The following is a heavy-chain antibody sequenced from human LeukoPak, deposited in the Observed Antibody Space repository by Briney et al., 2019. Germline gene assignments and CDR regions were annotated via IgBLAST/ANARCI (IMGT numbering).Heavy chain of an antibody. V-gene: IGHV4-59*01. Sequence: SETLSLTCTVSGGSISSYYWSWIRQPPGKGLEWIGYIYYSGSTNYNPSLKSRVTISVDTSKNQFSLKLSSVTAADTAVYYCARGGSGYDYWGQGTLVTVSS. CDR3: ARGGSGYDY. D-gene: IGHD6-19*01. CDR1: GGSISSYY. CDR2: IYYSGST. J-gene: IGHJ4*02.